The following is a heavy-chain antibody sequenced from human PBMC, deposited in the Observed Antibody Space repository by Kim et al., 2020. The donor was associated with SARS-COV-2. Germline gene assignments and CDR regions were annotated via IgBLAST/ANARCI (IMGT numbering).Heavy chain of an antibody. CDR2: IYYSGST. CDR3: AREHLWFGENWFDR. Sequence: SETLSLTCTVSGGSISSGDYYWSWIRQPPGKGLEWIGYIYYSGSTYYNPSLKSRVTISVDTSKNQFSLKLSSVTAADTAVYYCAREHLWFGENWFDRWGQGTLVTVSS. CDR1: GGSISSGDYY. V-gene: IGHV4-30-4*01. J-gene: IGHJ5*02. D-gene: IGHD3-10*01.